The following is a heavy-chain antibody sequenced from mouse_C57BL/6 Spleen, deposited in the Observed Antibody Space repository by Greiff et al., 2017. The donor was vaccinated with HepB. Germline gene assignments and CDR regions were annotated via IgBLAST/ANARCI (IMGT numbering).Heavy chain of an antibody. CDR2: INPSSGYT. J-gene: IGHJ2*01. CDR3: ARAYYGYDEGTFGFDY. CDR1: GYTFTSYW. Sequence: QVQLQQSGAELAKPGASVKLSCKASGYTFTSYWMHWVKQRPGQGLEWIGYINPSSGYTKYNQKFKDKATLTADKSSSTAYMQLSSLTYEDSAVYYCARAYYGYDEGTFGFDYWGQGTTLTVSS. D-gene: IGHD2-9*01. V-gene: IGHV1-7*01.